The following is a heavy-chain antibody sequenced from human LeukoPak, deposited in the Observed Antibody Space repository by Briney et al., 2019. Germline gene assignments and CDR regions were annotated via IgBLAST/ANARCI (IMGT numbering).Heavy chain of an antibody. CDR3: ARDYYDSSGYRYFDY. D-gene: IGHD3-22*01. Sequence: PGGSLRLSCAASGFTFSSYAMSWVRQAPGKGLEWVSAISGSGGSTYYADSVKGRFTISRDNSKNTLYLQMNSLRAEDTAVYYCARDYYDSSGYRYFDYWGQGTLVTVSS. J-gene: IGHJ4*02. CDR1: GFTFSSYA. V-gene: IGHV3-23*01. CDR2: ISGSGGST.